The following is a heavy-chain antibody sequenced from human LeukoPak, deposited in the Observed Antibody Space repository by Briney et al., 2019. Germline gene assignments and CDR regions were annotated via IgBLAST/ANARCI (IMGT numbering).Heavy chain of an antibody. CDR3: ARNGKFDNWFDP. Sequence: ASVKVSCKTSGYSFTAFYIHWVRQAPGQGLEWMGWVNTYSGATNYAQKFQDRVTMTTDTSINTAFLDLSRLTPDDTAIYYCARNGKFDNWFDPWGPGTLVAVSS. CDR2: VNTYSGAT. CDR1: GYSFTAFY. V-gene: IGHV1-2*02. J-gene: IGHJ5*02. D-gene: IGHD1-26*01.